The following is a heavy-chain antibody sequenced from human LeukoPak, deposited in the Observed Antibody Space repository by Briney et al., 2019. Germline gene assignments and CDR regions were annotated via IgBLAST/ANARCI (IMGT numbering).Heavy chain of an antibody. CDR1: GGSFSGYY. CDR2: INHSGST. Sequence: ESSETLSLTCAVYGGSFSGYYWSWIRQPPGKGLEWIGEINHSGSTNYNPSLKSRVTISVDTSKNRFSLKLSSVTAADTAVYYCARRSFYGGYYYWGQGTLVTVSS. CDR3: ARRSFYGGYYY. V-gene: IGHV4-34*01. J-gene: IGHJ4*02. D-gene: IGHD3-22*01.